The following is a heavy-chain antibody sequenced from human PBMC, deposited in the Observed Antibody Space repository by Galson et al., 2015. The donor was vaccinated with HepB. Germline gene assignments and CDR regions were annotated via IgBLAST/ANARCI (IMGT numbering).Heavy chain of an antibody. CDR2: INQDGSDD. J-gene: IGHJ4*02. CDR3: ARDGPYCGGGSCHSDY. Sequence: SLRLSCAASGFTFSNYWMSWVRQALGKGLEWVANINQDGSDDFYVDSVKGRFTISRDNAKNSLYLQLHSLRAEDTAVYYCARDGPYCGGGSCHSDYWGQGILVTVSS. D-gene: IGHD2-15*01. V-gene: IGHV3-7*03. CDR1: GFTFSNYW.